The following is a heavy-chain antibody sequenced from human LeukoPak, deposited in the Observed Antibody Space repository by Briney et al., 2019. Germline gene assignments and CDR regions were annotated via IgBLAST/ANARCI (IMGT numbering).Heavy chain of an antibody. CDR2: IKQDGREK. Sequence: GGSLRLSCAASGFTFSNAWMSWVRQAPGKGLEWVANIKQDGREKYYVDSVKGRFTISRDNAKNSLYLEMNSLRAEDTAVYYCARVGYSSAHFDKWGQGTLVTVSS. CDR1: GFTFSNAW. J-gene: IGHJ4*02. CDR3: ARVGYSSAHFDK. D-gene: IGHD6-25*01. V-gene: IGHV3-7*05.